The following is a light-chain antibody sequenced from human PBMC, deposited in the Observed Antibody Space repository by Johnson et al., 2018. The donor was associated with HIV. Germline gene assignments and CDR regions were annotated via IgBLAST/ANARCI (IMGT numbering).Light chain of an antibody. J-gene: IGLJ1*01. CDR1: SSNIGNNY. V-gene: IGLV1-51*02. Sequence: QSLLTQPPSVSAAPGQKVTISCSGSSSNIGNNYVSWYQQLPGTAPTLLIYENNKRPSGIPDRFSGSKSGTSATLGITGLQTGDEADYYCGTWDSSWGVFGTGTKVTVL. CDR3: GTWDSSWGV. CDR2: ENN.